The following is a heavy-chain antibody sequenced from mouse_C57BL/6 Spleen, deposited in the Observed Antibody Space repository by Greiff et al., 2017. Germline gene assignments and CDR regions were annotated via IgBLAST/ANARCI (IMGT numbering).Heavy chain of an antibody. Sequence: QVQLQQPGAELVRPGTSVKLSCKASGYTFPSYWMHWVKQRPGQGLEWIGVIDPSDSYTNYNQKFKGKATLTVDTSSSTAYMQLSSLTSEDSAVYYCARGDYYGTADYWGKGTTLTVSS. D-gene: IGHD1-1*01. CDR3: ARGDYYGTADY. CDR2: IDPSDSYT. J-gene: IGHJ2*01. V-gene: IGHV1-59*01. CDR1: GYTFPSYW.